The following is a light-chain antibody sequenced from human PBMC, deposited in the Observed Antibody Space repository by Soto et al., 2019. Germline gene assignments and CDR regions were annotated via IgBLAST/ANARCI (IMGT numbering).Light chain of an antibody. J-gene: IGKJ4*01. Sequence: AIQLTQSPSSLSASVGDRVTITCRTSQDIGSALAWYQQKPGKPPQLLIYDASNLESGVPSRFSGTGSGTDFTLTISSQQPEDFATYYCHQFDSYPLTFGGGTKVEIK. CDR2: DAS. V-gene: IGKV1-13*02. CDR3: HQFDSYPLT. CDR1: QDIGSA.